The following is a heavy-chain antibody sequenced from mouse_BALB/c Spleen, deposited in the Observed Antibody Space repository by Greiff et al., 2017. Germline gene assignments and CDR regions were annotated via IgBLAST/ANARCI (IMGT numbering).Heavy chain of an antibody. J-gene: IGHJ4*01. Sequence: QVQLQQPGAELVKPGASVKLSCKASGYTFTSYWMHWVKQRPGQGLEWIGEIDPSDSYTNYNQKFKGKATLTVDKSSSTAYMQLSSLTSEDSAVYDCARWDGSSYDYAMDDWGEGTSVTVSS. D-gene: IGHD1-1*01. V-gene: IGHV1-69*02. CDR2: IDPSDSYT. CDR1: GYTFTSYW. CDR3: ARWDGSSYDYAMDD.